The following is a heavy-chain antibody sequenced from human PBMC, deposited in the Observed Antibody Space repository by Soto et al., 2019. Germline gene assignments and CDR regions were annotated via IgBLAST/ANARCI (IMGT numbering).Heavy chain of an antibody. D-gene: IGHD3-10*01. CDR1: GGTFSSFT. CDR2: IIPMLEMA. V-gene: IGHV1-69*02. Sequence: QVQLVQSGAEVKKPGSSVKVSCKASGGTFSSFTLNWVRQAPGQGLEWMGRIIPMLEMANYAQKFQGRVTTTADKSTSTTYMELSSLRSEDTAVYYCARAGSGRECRISSRVLDVWGQGTTVTVAS. CDR3: ARAGSGRECRISSRVLDV. J-gene: IGHJ6*02.